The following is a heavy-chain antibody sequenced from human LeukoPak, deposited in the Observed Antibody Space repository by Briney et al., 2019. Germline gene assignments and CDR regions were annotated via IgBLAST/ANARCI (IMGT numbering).Heavy chain of an antibody. CDR2: ISAYNGNT. Sequence: ASVKVSCKASGYTFTSYGISWVRQAPGQGLEWMGWISAYNGNTNYAQKLQGRVTMTTDTSTSTAYMELRSLRSDDTAVYYCARDFPDCSSTSCYGHFQHWGQGTLVTVSS. CDR1: GYTFTSYG. J-gene: IGHJ1*01. V-gene: IGHV1-18*01. D-gene: IGHD2-2*01. CDR3: ARDFPDCSSTSCYGHFQH.